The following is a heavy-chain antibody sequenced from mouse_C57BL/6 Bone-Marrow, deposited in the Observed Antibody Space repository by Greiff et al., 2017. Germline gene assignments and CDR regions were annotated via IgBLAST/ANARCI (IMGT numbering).Heavy chain of an antibody. V-gene: IGHV5-6*01. CDR2: ISSGGSYT. D-gene: IGHD1-1*01. J-gene: IGHJ2*01. CDR1: GFTFSSYG. Sequence: EVKLMESGGDLVKPGGSLKLSCAASGFTFSSYGMSWVRQTPDKRLEWVATISSGGSYTYYPDSVKGRFTISRDNAKNTLYLQLSSLKSEDTAMYYCARQDYYGSSNGYWGQGTTLTVSS. CDR3: ARQDYYGSSNGY.